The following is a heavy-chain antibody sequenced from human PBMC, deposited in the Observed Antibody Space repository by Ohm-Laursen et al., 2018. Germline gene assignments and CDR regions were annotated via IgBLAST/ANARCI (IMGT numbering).Heavy chain of an antibody. CDR3: ARVGGIPLGAFDI. CDR2: IYSSGNT. CDR1: GGSISSYY. D-gene: IGHD3-10*01. J-gene: IGHJ3*02. V-gene: IGHV4-4*07. Sequence: PSETLSLTCSVSGGSISSYYWTWIRQPAGKGLEWIGRIYSSGNTDYKPSLKSQVTMSGDTSKNQFSLKLSSVTAADTAVYFCARVGGIPLGAFDIWGQGTMVTVSS.